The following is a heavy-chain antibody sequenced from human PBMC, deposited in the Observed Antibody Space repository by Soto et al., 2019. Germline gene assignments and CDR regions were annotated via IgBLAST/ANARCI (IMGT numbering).Heavy chain of an antibody. CDR1: GFTFSMYW. J-gene: IGHJ4*02. V-gene: IGHV3-74*01. Sequence: PGGSLRLPCAASGFTFSMYWMHWVRQVPGKGPEWVSRINDDGSSTNYADSVKGRFTISRDNAKNTLYLQMNDLRAEDTAVYYCTRGPRSTSTGTGAFWGQGTLVTVSS. CDR2: INDDGSST. CDR3: TRGPRSTSTGTGAF. D-gene: IGHD1-1*01.